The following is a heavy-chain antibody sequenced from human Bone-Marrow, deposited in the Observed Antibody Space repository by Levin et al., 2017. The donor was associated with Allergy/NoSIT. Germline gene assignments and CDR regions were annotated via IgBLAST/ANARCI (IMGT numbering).Heavy chain of an antibody. CDR2: IKNKAAGGTT. J-gene: IGHJ4*02. Sequence: GGSLRLSCAASGFTFSDVWMIWVRQAPGKGLEWVGRIKNKAAGGTTDDAAPVKGRFSISRDDSKHTLYLQMNSLKSEDTGVYYCVRGSGWLPDHWGQGDLVTVS. V-gene: IGHV3-15*01. CDR1: GFTFSDVW. CDR3: VRGSGWLPDH. D-gene: IGHD6-19*01.